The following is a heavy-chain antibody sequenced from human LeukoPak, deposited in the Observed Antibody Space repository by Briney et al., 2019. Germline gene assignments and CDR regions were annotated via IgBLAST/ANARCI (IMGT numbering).Heavy chain of an antibody. D-gene: IGHD3-22*01. Sequence: SETLSLTCTVSGGSISSYYWSWIRQPAGKGLEWIGRIYTSGSTNYNPSLKGRVTMSVDTSKNQFSLKLSSVTAADTAVYYCARDPFYYYDSSGYYNVGAFDIWGQGTMVTVSS. V-gene: IGHV4-4*07. CDR2: IYTSGST. CDR1: GGSISSYY. J-gene: IGHJ3*02. CDR3: ARDPFYYYDSSGYYNVGAFDI.